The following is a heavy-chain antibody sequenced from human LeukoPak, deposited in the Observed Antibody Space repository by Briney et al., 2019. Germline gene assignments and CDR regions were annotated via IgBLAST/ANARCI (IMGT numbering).Heavy chain of an antibody. CDR2: ISYDGSNK. Sequence: GGSLRLSCAASGFTFSSYAMHWGRQAPGKGLEWVAVISYDGSNKYYTDSVKGRFTISRDNAKNSLYLQMNSLRADDTAVYYCARAGYTYTWPPSYYYGMDVWGQGTTVTASS. J-gene: IGHJ6*02. CDR3: ARAGYTYTWPPSYYYGMDV. CDR1: GFTFSSYA. D-gene: IGHD5-12*01. V-gene: IGHV3-30-3*01.